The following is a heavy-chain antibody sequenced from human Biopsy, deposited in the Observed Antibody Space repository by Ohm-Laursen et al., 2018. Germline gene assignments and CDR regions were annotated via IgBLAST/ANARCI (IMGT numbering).Heavy chain of an antibody. Sequence: SSLRLSCAASGFTFSSYGMHWVRQAPGKGLEWVAAIWYDGSNKNYADSVKGRFTISRANSKNTLYLQMNSLRGEDTAVYYCAKCMTGGSNYYFHHCGQGTLVTVSS. CDR2: IWYDGSNK. CDR1: GFTFSSYG. V-gene: IGHV3-33*06. CDR3: AKCMTGGSNYYFHH. D-gene: IGHD2-8*01. J-gene: IGHJ4*02.